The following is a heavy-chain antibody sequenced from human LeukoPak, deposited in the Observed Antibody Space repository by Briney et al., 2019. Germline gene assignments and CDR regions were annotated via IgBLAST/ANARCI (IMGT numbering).Heavy chain of an antibody. V-gene: IGHV3-30*18. Sequence: GGSLRLSCAASGFTFSSYGMHWVRQAPGKGLEWVAVISYDGSNKYYADSVKGRFTISRDNSKNTLYLQMNSLRAEDTAVYYCAKDLYYYDSSGYYAPDYWGQGTLVTVSS. CDR1: GFTFSSYG. J-gene: IGHJ4*02. CDR2: ISYDGSNK. D-gene: IGHD3-22*01. CDR3: AKDLYYYDSSGYYAPDY.